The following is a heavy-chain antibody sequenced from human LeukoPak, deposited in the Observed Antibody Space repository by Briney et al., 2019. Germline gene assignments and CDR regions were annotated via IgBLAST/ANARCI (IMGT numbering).Heavy chain of an antibody. Sequence: SETLSLTCAVSGGSISSGDYSWSWIRQPPGEGLEWIGYIYHSGSTYYDPSLKSRVTISLDRSKDQFSLKLSSVTAADTAVYYCARVLTGGYWYFDLWAVAPWSLSPQ. D-gene: IGHD7-27*01. CDR1: GGSISSGDYS. V-gene: IGHV4-30-2*01. CDR2: IYHSGST. CDR3: ARVLTGGYWYFDL. J-gene: IGHJ2*01.